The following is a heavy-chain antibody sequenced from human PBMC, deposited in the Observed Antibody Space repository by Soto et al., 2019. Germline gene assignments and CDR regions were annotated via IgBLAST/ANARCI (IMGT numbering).Heavy chain of an antibody. V-gene: IGHV3-23*01. CDR3: AKATATSGGAFEI. J-gene: IGHJ3*02. D-gene: IGHD1-1*01. CDR1: GFICSSYD. Sequence: GGSLRLSCAVSGFICSSYDMSWGRQAPGKGLEWVSTILVGGSTHYEDAVKGRFTISRDTSKNTVYLQMNSLTAGDTAVYYCAKATATSGGAFEIYGQGTMVTVSS. CDR2: ILVGGST.